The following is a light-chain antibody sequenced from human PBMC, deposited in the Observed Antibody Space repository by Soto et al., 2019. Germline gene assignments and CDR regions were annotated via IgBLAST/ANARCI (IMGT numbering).Light chain of an antibody. Sequence: EVVLTQSPGTLSLSPGERATLSCRASQTFSSNYLAWYQQKPGQAPRLLIYGASSRASGIPDRFSGSGSGTDFTLTISRLEPEDFAGYYCQQYGRSPPTFGGGTKVEIK. CDR1: QTFSSNY. CDR2: GAS. V-gene: IGKV3-20*01. J-gene: IGKJ4*01. CDR3: QQYGRSPPT.